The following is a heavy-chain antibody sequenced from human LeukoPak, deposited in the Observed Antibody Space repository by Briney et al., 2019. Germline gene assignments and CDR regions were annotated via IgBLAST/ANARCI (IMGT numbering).Heavy chain of an antibody. J-gene: IGHJ5*02. CDR1: GYTFTGYY. Sequence: GASVKVSCKASGYTFTGYYMHWVRQAPGQGLEWMGWISPNTGATNYAQKFQGRVTMTRDTSISTAYMELSRLRSDDTAVYYCVRVGIWKGWFDPWGQGTLVTVSS. CDR2: ISPNTGAT. CDR3: VRVGIWKGWFDP. D-gene: IGHD1-1*01. V-gene: IGHV1-2*02.